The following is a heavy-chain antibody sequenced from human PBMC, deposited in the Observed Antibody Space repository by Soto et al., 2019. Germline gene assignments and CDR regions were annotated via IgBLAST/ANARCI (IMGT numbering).Heavy chain of an antibody. J-gene: IGHJ3*02. CDR3: AREDRPYDAFDI. Sequence: SETLSLTCTVSGGSISSYYWSWIRQPPGKGLEWIGYIYYSGSTNYNPSLKSRVTISVDTSKNQFSLKLSSVTAADTAVYYCAREDRPYDAFDIWGQGTMVTVSS. CDR1: GGSISSYY. CDR2: IYYSGST. V-gene: IGHV4-59*01.